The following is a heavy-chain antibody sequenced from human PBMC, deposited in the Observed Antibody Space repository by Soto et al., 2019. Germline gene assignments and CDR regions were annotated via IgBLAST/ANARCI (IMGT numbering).Heavy chain of an antibody. Sequence: QVQLVQSGAEVKKPGSSVKVSCTASGGTFSSYAISWVRQAPGHGLEWMGGIIPIFCTANYAHKFQGRVTITADESTSTAYMELSSLSSEDTAVYYCARSENYVWSFDSWGQGTMVTVSS. CDR3: ARSENYVWSFDS. CDR1: GGTFSSYA. CDR2: IIPIFCTA. V-gene: IGHV1-69*01. J-gene: IGHJ3*02. D-gene: IGHD1-7*01.